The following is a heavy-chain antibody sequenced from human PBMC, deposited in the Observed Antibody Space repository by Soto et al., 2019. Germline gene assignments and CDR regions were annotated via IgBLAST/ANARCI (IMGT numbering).Heavy chain of an antibody. CDR1: GFTFSSYA. V-gene: IGHV3-23*01. D-gene: IGHD6-19*01. Sequence: EVQLLESGGGLVQPGGSLRLSCAASGFTFSSYAMSWVRQAPGKGLEWVSAISGSGGSTYYADSVKGRFTISRDNSKHTLYLQMNSLRAEDTAVYYCAKDPGYSSGWYRAIDYWGQGTLVTVSS. CDR2: ISGSGGST. J-gene: IGHJ4*02. CDR3: AKDPGYSSGWYRAIDY.